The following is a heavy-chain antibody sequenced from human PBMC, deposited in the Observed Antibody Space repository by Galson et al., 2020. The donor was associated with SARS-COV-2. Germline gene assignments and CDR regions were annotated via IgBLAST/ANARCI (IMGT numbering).Heavy chain of an antibody. CDR1: GFTFSNYV. J-gene: IGHJ4*02. V-gene: IGHV3-30*04. Sequence: GGSLRLSCAASGFTFSNYVIHWVRQAPGKGPEWVAVISSDGSNSFYADSLKGRFTISRDNSKSTLYLQMNSLRAEDTAVYYCARGGEWELPYYFDYWGQGTLVTVSS. D-gene: IGHD1-26*01. CDR3: ARGGEWELPYYFDY. CDR2: ISSDGSNS.